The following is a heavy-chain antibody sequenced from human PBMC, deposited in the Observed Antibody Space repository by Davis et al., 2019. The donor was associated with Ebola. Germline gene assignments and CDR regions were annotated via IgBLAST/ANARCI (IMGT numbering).Heavy chain of an antibody. D-gene: IGHD3-3*01. CDR2: IFGSETP. CDR1: GGSIVNSY. Sequence: SETLSLTCNISGGSIVNSYWHWIRQPAGKALEWIGRIFGSETPDYSPSLKSRVTMSLDTSNNRLSLRLSSVTAADTAVYYCARTFWSHFLGGFEYWGQGVLVTVSS. CDR3: ARTFWSHFLGGFEY. J-gene: IGHJ4*02. V-gene: IGHV4-4*07.